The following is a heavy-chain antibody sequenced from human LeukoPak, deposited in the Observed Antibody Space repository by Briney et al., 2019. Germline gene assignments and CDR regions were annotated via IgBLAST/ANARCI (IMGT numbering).Heavy chain of an antibody. CDR1: GFTSISYS. Sequence: PGGSLRLSWAAPGFTSISYSRNWVRQAPGKGLGWVSYISSSSSTIYYADSVKGRFTISRDNAKNSLYLQMNSLRAEDTAVYYCASQLWFGRYNWFDPWGQGTLVTVSS. V-gene: IGHV3-48*04. D-gene: IGHD3-10*01. CDR3: ASQLWFGRYNWFDP. CDR2: ISSSSSTI. J-gene: IGHJ5*02.